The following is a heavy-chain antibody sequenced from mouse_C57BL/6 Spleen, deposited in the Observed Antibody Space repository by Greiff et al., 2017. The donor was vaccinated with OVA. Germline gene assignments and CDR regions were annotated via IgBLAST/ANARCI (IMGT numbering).Heavy chain of an antibody. D-gene: IGHD1-1*01. CDR3: ARDYYGSTIDY. CDR2: ISYDGSN. CDR1: GYSITSGYY. J-gene: IGHJ2*01. V-gene: IGHV3-6*01. Sequence: EVQVVESGPGLVKPSQSLSLTCSVTGYSITSGYYWNWIRQFPGNKLEWMGYISYDGSNNYNPSLKNRISITRDTSKNQFFLKLNSVTTEDTATYYCARDYYGSTIDYWGQGTTLTVSS.